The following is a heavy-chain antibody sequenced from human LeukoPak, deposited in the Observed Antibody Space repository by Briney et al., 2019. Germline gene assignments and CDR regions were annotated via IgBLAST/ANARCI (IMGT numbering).Heavy chain of an antibody. CDR2: TYYRSKWYN. D-gene: IGHD6-13*01. Sequence: SQTLSLTCALSGDSVSSNSAAWNWIRQSPSRGLEWLGRTYYRSKWYNDYAVSVKSRITINPDTSKNQFSLQLNSVTPEDTAVYYCAREFGGTIAAAGPLDYWGQGTLVTVSS. CDR1: GDSVSSNSAA. J-gene: IGHJ4*02. CDR3: AREFGGTIAAAGPLDY. V-gene: IGHV6-1*01.